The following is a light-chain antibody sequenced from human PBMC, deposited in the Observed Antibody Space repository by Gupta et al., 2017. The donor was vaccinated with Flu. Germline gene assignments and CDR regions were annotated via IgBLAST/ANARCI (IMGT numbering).Light chain of an antibody. CDR1: QSLLHSNGYNY. J-gene: IGKJ4*01. CDR2: LGS. Sequence: DVVTTQSPLSLPVTPRDPPSISCRSSQSLLHSNGYNYLDWYLQKPGQSPQLLIYLGSNRDSGVPDRFSGSGSGTDFTLKISRVEAEDVGVYYCMQALQTLLTFGGGTKVEIK. V-gene: IGKV2-28*01. CDR3: MQALQTLLT.